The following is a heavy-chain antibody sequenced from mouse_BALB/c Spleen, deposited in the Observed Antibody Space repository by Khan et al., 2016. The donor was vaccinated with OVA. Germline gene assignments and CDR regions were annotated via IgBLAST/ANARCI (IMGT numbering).Heavy chain of an antibody. D-gene: IGHD2-14*01. CDR2: INPSNGYT. CDR3: VRDGAYHRSDGWFAY. CDR1: GYTFTSYT. Sequence: VELVESGAELARPGASVKMSCKASGYTFTSYTIHWIKERPGKGLEWIGYINPSNGYTNYNQKFKDKATLTTDKSSTTAYLQLSSLTSHDSAVYNCVRDGAYHRSDGWFAYWGQGTLVTVSA. J-gene: IGHJ3*01. V-gene: IGHV1-4*01.